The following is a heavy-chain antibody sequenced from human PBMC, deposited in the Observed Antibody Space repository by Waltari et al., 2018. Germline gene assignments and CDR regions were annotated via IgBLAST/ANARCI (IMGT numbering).Heavy chain of an antibody. Sequence: ASGFIFGNCNMHWVRQTPGQGLQWVAAISHDGSNKDYADSVKSRFTVSRDNSNNTLYLQINSLRADDTGIYFCVKYSGFDYFFDYWGQGTLVTVSS. CDR3: VKYSGFDYFFDY. CDR1: GFIFGNCN. CDR2: ISHDGSNK. V-gene: IGHV3-30*18. J-gene: IGHJ4*02. D-gene: IGHD5-12*01.